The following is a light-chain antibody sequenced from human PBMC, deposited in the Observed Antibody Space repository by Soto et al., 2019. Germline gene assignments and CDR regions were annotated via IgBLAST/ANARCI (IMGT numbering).Light chain of an antibody. J-gene: IGKJ4*01. V-gene: IGKV4-1*01. CDR1: QTILYSSNNKNY. CDR3: QQLNSYPLT. Sequence: DIVMTQSPDSLAVSLGERATINCKSRQTILYSSNNKNYLAWYQQKPGKAPKLLIYAASTLQSGVPSRFSGSGSGTDFTLTISSLQPEDFATYYCQQLNSYPLTFGGGTKVDIK. CDR2: AAS.